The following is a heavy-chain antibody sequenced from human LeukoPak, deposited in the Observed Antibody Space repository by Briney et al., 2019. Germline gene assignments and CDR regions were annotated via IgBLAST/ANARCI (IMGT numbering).Heavy chain of an antibody. J-gene: IGHJ6*04. Sequence: GGSLRLSCAASGLTFSSYEMNWVRQAPGKGLEWVSYISSSGSTIYYAHSVRGRFTISRDNAKNSLYLQMNSLRAEDTAVYYCAELGITMIGGVWGKGTTVTISS. CDR2: ISSSGSTI. CDR3: AELGITMIGGV. V-gene: IGHV3-48*03. CDR1: GLTFSSYE. D-gene: IGHD3-10*02.